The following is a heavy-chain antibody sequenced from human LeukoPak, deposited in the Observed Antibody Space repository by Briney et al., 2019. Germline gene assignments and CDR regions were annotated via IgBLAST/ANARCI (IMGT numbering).Heavy chain of an antibody. CDR1: GFTFDDYG. Sequence: GGSLRLSCATSGFTFDDYGMNWVRQAPGKGLEWVSNINWNGRNVDYADSVKGRFTVSRDNAKNSLYLQMNSLRAEDTAVYYCARDKRSVNWFDPWGHGTLVTVSS. CDR2: INWNGRNV. V-gene: IGHV3-20*04. D-gene: IGHD4-17*01. J-gene: IGHJ5*02. CDR3: ARDKRSVNWFDP.